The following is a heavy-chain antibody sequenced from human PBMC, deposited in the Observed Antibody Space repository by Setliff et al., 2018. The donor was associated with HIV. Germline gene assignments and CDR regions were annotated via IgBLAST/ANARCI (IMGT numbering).Heavy chain of an antibody. J-gene: IGHJ6*02. CDR3: AREDYYYYGMDV. V-gene: IGHV4-61*02. CDR1: GGSISRSSYY. CDR2: IYTSGST. Sequence: SETLSLTCTVSGGSISRSSYYWNWIRQPAGKGLEWIGRIYTSGSTNYNPALKSRVTISVDTSKNQFSLKLSSVTAADTAVYYCAREDYYYYGMDVWGQGTTVTVSS.